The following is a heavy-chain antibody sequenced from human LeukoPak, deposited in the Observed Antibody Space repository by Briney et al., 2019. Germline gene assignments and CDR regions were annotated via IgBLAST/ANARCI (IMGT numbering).Heavy chain of an antibody. CDR1: GGTFSSYA. J-gene: IGHJ4*02. CDR2: IIPIFGTA. Sequence: ASVKVSCKASGGTFSSYAISWVRQAPGQGLEWMGGIIPIFGTANYAQKFQGRVTITADESTSTAYMELSSLRSEDTAVYYCARTRMYRGKSQQLVDFDYWGQGTLVTASS. D-gene: IGHD6-13*01. V-gene: IGHV1-69*01. CDR3: ARTRMYRGKSQQLVDFDY.